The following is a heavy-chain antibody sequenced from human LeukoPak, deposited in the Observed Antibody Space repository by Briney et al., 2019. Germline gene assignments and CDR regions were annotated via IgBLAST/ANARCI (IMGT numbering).Heavy chain of an antibody. CDR3: ARHEHKAVAGDT. D-gene: IGHD6-19*01. Sequence: PSETLSLTCTVSGGSISSYCWSWIRQPPGKGLEWVGSVYYSGNTFYSPSLKSRVTISVDTSKNHFSLRLISVTAADTAVYYCARHEHKAVAGDTWGQGTLVTVSS. J-gene: IGHJ5*02. V-gene: IGHV4-59*05. CDR2: VYYSGNT. CDR1: GGSISSYC.